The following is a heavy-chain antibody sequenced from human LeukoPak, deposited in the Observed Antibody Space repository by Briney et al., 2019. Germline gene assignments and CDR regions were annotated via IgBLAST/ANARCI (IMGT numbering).Heavy chain of an antibody. J-gene: IGHJ4*02. D-gene: IGHD5-12*01. CDR2: ISSSSSYT. CDR3: ARGGGYSGYGANFDY. V-gene: IGHV3-11*06. Sequence: NPGGSLRLSCAASGXTFSDYYMSWIRQAPGKGLEWVSYISSSSSYTNYADSVKGRFTISRDNAKNSLYLQMDSLRAEDTAVYYCARGGGYSGYGANFDYWGQGTLVTVSS. CDR1: GXTFSDYY.